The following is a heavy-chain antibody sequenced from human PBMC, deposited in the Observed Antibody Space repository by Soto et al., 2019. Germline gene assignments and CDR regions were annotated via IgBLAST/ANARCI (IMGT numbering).Heavy chain of an antibody. D-gene: IGHD4-17*01. CDR1: GFTFSSYS. CDR3: ASGRSDYGDYFDQIQYFDY. V-gene: IGHV3-48*01. CDR2: ISSSSSTI. J-gene: IGHJ4*02. Sequence: ESGGGLVQPGGSLRLSCAASGFTFSSYSMNWVRQAPGKGLEWVSYISSSSSTIYYADSVKGRFTISRDNAKNSLYLQMNSLRAEDTAVYYCASGRSDYGDYFDQIQYFDYWGQGTLVTVSS.